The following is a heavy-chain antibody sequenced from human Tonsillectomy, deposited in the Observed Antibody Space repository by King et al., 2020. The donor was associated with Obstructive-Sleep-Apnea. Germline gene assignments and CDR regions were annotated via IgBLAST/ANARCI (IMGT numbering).Heavy chain of an antibody. V-gene: IGHV1-8*01. CDR2: RNPNSGNT. D-gene: IGHD1-26*01. CDR1: GYTFTSYD. J-gene: IGHJ4*02. Sequence: VQLVESGAEVKRPGASVKVSCKAFGYTFTSYDIIWGRQATGQGLEWMGWRNPNSGNTGYAQKLQGRVTMTRNTSISTAYMELSSPRSEDTAVYYCARRRSAGRSDYWGQGTLVTVSS. CDR3: ARRRSAGRSDY.